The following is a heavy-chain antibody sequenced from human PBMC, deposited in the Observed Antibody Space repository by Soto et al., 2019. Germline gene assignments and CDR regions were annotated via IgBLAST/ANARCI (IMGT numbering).Heavy chain of an antibody. J-gene: IGHJ4*02. CDR1: GFTFSSYA. CDR3: AKCPKTIAAAALDY. V-gene: IGHV3-23*01. D-gene: IGHD6-13*01. Sequence: EVQLLESGGGLVQPGGSLRLSCAASGFTFSSYAMSWVRQAPGKGLEWVSAISGSGGSTYYADSVKGRFTISRDNSKNTLYLQMNSVRAEDNGVYYCAKCPKTIAAAALDYWGQGTLVTVSS. CDR2: ISGSGGST.